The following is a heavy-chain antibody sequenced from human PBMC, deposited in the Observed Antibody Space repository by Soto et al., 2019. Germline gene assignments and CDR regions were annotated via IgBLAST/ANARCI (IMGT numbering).Heavy chain of an antibody. D-gene: IGHD2-15*01. CDR3: AHSTQLDELLSNWFDP. V-gene: IGHV2-5*02. Sequence: QITLKESGPTLVKPTQTLTLTCTFSGFSLSTSGVGVGWIRQPPGKALEWLALIYWDDDKRYSPSLKSRLTITKDTSKNQVVLTMTNMDPVDTATYYCAHSTQLDELLSNWFDPWGQGTLVTVSS. J-gene: IGHJ5*02. CDR1: GFSLSTSGVG. CDR2: IYWDDDK.